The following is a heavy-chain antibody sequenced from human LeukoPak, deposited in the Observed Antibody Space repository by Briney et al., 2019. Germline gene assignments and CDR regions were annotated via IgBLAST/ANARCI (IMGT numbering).Heavy chain of an antibody. J-gene: IGHJ4*02. CDR1: GLAFSSYV. CDR3: AKDRRVSGTTWLGYFDC. V-gene: IGHV3-23*01. D-gene: IGHD1-7*01. CDR2: IVGSGGST. Sequence: GGSLRLSCAASGLAFSSYVLHWVRQAPGKGLEWVSAIVGSGGSTYYADSVKGRFTISRDNSKNTLYLQMNSLRAEDTAVYDCAKDRRVSGTTWLGYFDCWGQGTLVTVSS.